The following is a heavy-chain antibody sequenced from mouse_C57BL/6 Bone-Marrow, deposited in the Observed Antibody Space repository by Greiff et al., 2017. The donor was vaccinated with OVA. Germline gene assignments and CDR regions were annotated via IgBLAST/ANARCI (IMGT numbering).Heavy chain of an antibody. CDR2: INPNNGGT. V-gene: IGHV1-26*01. CDR3: ARWRHYAMDY. J-gene: IGHJ4*01. Sequence: VQLQQSGPELVKPGASVKISCKASGYTFTDYYMNWVKQSHGKSLEWIGDINPNNGGTSYNQKFKGKATLTVDKSSSTAYMELRSLTSEDSAVYYCARWRHYAMDYWGQGTSVTVSS. CDR1: GYTFTDYY.